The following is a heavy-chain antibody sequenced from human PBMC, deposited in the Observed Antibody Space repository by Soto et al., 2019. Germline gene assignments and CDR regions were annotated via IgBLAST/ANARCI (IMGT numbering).Heavy chain of an antibody. Sequence: PGGSLKLSCAASGFSFSSYAMHWVRQAPGKGLEWVAVISYDGSNKYYADSVKGRFTISRDNSKNTLYLQMNSLRAEDTAVYYCAPLGDGIVVVPAAISWLYYFDYWGQGTLVTVSS. V-gene: IGHV3-30-3*01. J-gene: IGHJ4*02. CDR2: ISYDGSNK. CDR3: APLGDGIVVVPAAISWLYYFDY. D-gene: IGHD2-2*02. CDR1: GFSFSSYA.